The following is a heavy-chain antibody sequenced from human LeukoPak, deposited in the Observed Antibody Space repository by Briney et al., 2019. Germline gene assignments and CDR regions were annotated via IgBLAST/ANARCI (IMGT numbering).Heavy chain of an antibody. Sequence: SGGSLRLSCAASGFTVSSNYMSWVRQAPGKGLEWVSVIYSGGSIYYADSVKGRFTISRDNSKNTLYLQMNSLRAEDTAVYYCARGNIVLYGDYVFDYWGQGTLVTVSS. D-gene: IGHD4-17*01. CDR3: ARGNIVLYGDYVFDY. CDR2: IYSGGSI. CDR1: GFTVSSNY. V-gene: IGHV3-53*01. J-gene: IGHJ4*02.